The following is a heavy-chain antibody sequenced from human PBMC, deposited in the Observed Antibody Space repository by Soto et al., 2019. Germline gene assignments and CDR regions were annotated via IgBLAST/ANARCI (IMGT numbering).Heavy chain of an antibody. J-gene: IGHJ3*02. Sequence: AWCLRLCCASSGFTFSSYAMHWVRQAPGKGLEWVAVISYDGSNKYYADSVKGRFTISRDNSKNTLYLQMNSLRAEDTAVYYCAKVGLGGGSYLHDAFDIWGQGTIVTVSS. CDR2: ISYDGSNK. V-gene: IGHV3-30-3*01. CDR3: AKVGLGGGSYLHDAFDI. CDR1: GFTFSSYA. D-gene: IGHD1-26*01.